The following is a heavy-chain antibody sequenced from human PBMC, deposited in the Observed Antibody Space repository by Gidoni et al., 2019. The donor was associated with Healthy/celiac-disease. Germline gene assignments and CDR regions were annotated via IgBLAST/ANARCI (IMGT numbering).Heavy chain of an antibody. CDR2: SSGSGGST. Sequence: EVQLLESGGGLVQPGGSLRPSCAASGFTFSSYAMSWVRQAPGKGLEWVSASSGSGGSTYYADSVKGRFTISRDNSKNTLYLQMNSLRAEDTAVYYCAKDLSRTNYYDSSGYYGWGQGTLVTVSS. CDR3: AKDLSRTNYYDSSGYYG. CDR1: GFTFSSYA. D-gene: IGHD3-22*01. J-gene: IGHJ4*02. V-gene: IGHV3-23*01.